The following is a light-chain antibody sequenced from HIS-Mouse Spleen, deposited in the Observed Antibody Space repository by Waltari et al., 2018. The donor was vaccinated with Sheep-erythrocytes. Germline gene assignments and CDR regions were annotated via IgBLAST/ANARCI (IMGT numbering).Light chain of an antibody. CDR2: EVS. CDR3: SSYAGSNNWV. Sequence: QSALTQPPSAPGSPGQSVTIPCTATSRDVGGYNYLSWYQQHPGKAPKLMIYEVSKRPSGVPDRFSGSKSGNTASLTVSGLQAEDEADYYCSSYAGSNNWVFGGGTKLTVL. V-gene: IGLV2-8*01. CDR1: SRDVGGYNY. J-gene: IGLJ3*02.